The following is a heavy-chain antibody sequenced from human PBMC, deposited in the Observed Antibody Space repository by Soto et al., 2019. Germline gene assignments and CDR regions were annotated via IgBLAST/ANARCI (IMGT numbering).Heavy chain of an antibody. V-gene: IGHV3-53*04. J-gene: IGHJ3*02. Sequence: GGSLRLSCAASGFTVSSNDMSWVRQAPGKGLEWVSVIYSGGSTYYADSVQGRFTISRHNSKNTLYLQMNSLRAEDMAVYYCARGFSPVGDAFDIWGQGTMVTVSS. CDR2: IYSGGST. CDR3: ARGFSPVGDAFDI. D-gene: IGHD3-3*01. CDR1: GFTVSSND.